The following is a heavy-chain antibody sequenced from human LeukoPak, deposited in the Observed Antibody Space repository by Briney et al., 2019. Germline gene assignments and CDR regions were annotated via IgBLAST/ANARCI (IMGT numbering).Heavy chain of an antibody. V-gene: IGHV3-15*01. Sequence: GGSLRLSCAASGFTFSNAWMSWVRQTPGKGLQWVGRIKRKTDGGTTDYAAPVKGRFTISRDDSKNTLHLQMNSPKTEDTAVYYCTTDDYGYWGQGTLVTVSS. D-gene: IGHD3-16*01. CDR1: GFTFSNAW. J-gene: IGHJ4*02. CDR2: IKRKTDGGTT. CDR3: TTDDYGY.